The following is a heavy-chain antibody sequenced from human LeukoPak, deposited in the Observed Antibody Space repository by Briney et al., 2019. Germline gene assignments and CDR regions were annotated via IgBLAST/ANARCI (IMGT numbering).Heavy chain of an antibody. Sequence: ASVKVSCKASVYTFTGYYMHWVRQAPGQGLEWMGRINPNSGGTNYAQKFQGRVTMTRDTSISTAYMELSRLRSEDTAVYYCAREGEDYGDTRFDPWGQGTLVTVSS. CDR1: VYTFTGYY. J-gene: IGHJ5*02. CDR2: INPNSGGT. CDR3: AREGEDYGDTRFDP. D-gene: IGHD4-17*01. V-gene: IGHV1-2*06.